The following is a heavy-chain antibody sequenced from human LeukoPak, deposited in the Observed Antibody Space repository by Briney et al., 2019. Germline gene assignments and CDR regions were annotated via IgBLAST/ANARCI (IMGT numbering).Heavy chain of an antibody. CDR1: GGSISSYY. Sequence: SETLSLTCTVSGGSISSYYWSRIRQPPGKGLEWIGYIYYSGSTNYNPSLKSRVTISVDTSRNQFSLKLSSVTAADTAVYYCARRYSSYDYDAFDIWGQGTMVTVSS. V-gene: IGHV4-59*08. CDR3: ARRYSSYDYDAFDI. J-gene: IGHJ3*02. CDR2: IYYSGST. D-gene: IGHD5-12*01.